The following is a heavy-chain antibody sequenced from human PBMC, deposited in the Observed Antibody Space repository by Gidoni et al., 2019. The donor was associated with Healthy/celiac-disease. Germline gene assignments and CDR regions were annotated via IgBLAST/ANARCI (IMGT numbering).Heavy chain of an antibody. CDR1: GGTFSSYT. D-gene: IGHD2-15*01. V-gene: IGHV1-69*02. CDR2: IIPILGIA. CDR3: ESEYCRGGRCYSKPVSSWFDT. J-gene: IGHJ5*02. Sequence: LVQSGAEVKKPGSSVKVSCKASGGTFSSYTISWVRQAPGQGLEWMGRIIPILGIANYAQKFQGRVTITADKSTSKAYMELSSMRSEDTAVYYCESEYCRGGRCYSKPVSSWFDTWGQGTLVTGSS.